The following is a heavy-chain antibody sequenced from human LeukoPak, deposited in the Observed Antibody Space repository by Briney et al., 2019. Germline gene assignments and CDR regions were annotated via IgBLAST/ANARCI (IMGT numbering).Heavy chain of an antibody. V-gene: IGHV2-5*02. CDR1: GFSLPTRGVG. D-gene: IGHD5-24*01. CDR2: IYSDNDK. J-gene: IGHJ4*02. Sequence: SGPTLVNPTQTLTLTCTFSGFSLPTRGVGVGWIRQPPGKALEWLSIIYSDNDKRYIPSLKNRLTITKDTSKNQVVLTMTNMDPVDTATYYCAHTVHTIMTNPTFLDYWGQGTLVTVSS. CDR3: AHTVHTIMTNPTFLDY.